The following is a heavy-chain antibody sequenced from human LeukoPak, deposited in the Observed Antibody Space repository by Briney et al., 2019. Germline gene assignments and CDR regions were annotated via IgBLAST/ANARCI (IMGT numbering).Heavy chain of an antibody. Sequence: GGSLRLSCAASGFTFSSYWMHWVRQAPGKGLVWVSRINSDGSSTSYADSVKGRFTISRDNAKNTLYLQMNSLRAEDTAVYYCARPPDCSSTSCYASYYYYYYMDVWGKGTTVTISS. CDR2: INSDGSST. D-gene: IGHD2-2*01. CDR1: GFTFSSYW. CDR3: ARPPDCSSTSCYASYYYYYYMDV. J-gene: IGHJ6*03. V-gene: IGHV3-74*01.